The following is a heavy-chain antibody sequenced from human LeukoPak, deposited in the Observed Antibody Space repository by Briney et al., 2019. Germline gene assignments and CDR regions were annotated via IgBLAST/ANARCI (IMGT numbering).Heavy chain of an antibody. V-gene: IGHV4-59*01. D-gene: IGHD6-19*01. CDR2: IFDSGDP. CDR3: ASRSGWFTFDI. J-gene: IGHJ3*02. CDR1: GASIDTYY. Sequence: PSETLSLTCTVSGASIDTYYWSWIRQPPGKGLEWIGYIFDSGDPNCNPSLKSRLTISLDTAKNQFSLRLRSVTAADTAVYYCASRSGWFTFDIWGQGTMVTVSS.